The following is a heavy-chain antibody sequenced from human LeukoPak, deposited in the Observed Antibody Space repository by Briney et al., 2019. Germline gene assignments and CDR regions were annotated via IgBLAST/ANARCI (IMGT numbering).Heavy chain of an antibody. J-gene: IGHJ5*02. CDR1: GGSISSSSYH. Sequence: SETLSLTCTVSGGSISSSSYHWGWIRQPPGKGLEWIGSIYYSGSTYYNPSLKSRVTISVDTSKNQFSLKLSSVTAADTAVYYCASGGELVWFDPWGQGTLVTVSS. V-gene: IGHV4-39*01. CDR3: ASGGELVWFDP. D-gene: IGHD1-7*01. CDR2: IYYSGST.